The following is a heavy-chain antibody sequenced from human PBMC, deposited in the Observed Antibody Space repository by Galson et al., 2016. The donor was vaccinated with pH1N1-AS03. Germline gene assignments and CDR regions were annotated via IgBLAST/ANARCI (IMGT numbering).Heavy chain of an antibody. V-gene: IGHV3-48*01. J-gene: IGHJ4*02. CDR2: ISPTSNTI. D-gene: IGHD3-16*01. CDR1: GFTFNSYS. CDR3: ARPTVPGGEVDLY. Sequence: SLRLSCAASGFTFNSYSMNWVRRAPGKGLEWISYISPTSNTIYYADSVRGRFTISRDNAKDSLYLQLNSLRADDTAIYYCARPTVPGGEVDLYWGQGTLVTVSS.